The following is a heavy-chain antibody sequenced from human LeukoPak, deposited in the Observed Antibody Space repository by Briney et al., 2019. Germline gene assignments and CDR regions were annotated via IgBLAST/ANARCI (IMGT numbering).Heavy chain of an antibody. D-gene: IGHD3-22*01. J-gene: IGHJ4*02. Sequence: ASVKVSCKASGGTFSSYAISWVRQAPGQGREWMGGIIPIFGTANYAQKFQGRVTITTDESTNTAYMELSSLRSEDTAVYYCARDRPNYYDTSGHYYRRDGDYWGQGTLVTVSS. CDR2: IIPIFGTA. CDR1: GGTFSSYA. CDR3: ARDRPNYYDTSGHYYRRDGDY. V-gene: IGHV1-69*05.